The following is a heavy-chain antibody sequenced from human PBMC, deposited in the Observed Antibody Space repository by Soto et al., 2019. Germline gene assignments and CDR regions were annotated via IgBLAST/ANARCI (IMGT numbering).Heavy chain of an antibody. D-gene: IGHD4-4*01. J-gene: IGHJ4*02. Sequence: EVQLVESGGGLVQPGGSLRLSCAASGFTFSRYWMHWVRQAPGKGLVWVSRINSDGSSTSYADSVKGRFTISRDNAKNTLYLQMNSLRAEDTAVYYCARDGLDYSNSRRPFDYWGQGTLVTVSS. CDR1: GFTFSRYW. V-gene: IGHV3-74*01. CDR2: INSDGSST. CDR3: ARDGLDYSNSRRPFDY.